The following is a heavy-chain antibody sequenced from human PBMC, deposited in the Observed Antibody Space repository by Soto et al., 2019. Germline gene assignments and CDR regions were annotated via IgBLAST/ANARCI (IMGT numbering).Heavy chain of an antibody. CDR3: ARELNTESSAYYSFAY. V-gene: IGHV1-18*01. Sequence: QVQLVQSGPEVKMPGASVKVSCKTSGYSFSAYGLAWLRQAPGQRPEWMGWVSTNNANTNYAQKFQGRVTMTTDTSTTTTYMELRSRRSDDTAVYYCARELNTESSAYYSFAYWGQGTLVTVPS. CDR1: GYSFSAYG. J-gene: IGHJ4*02. CDR2: VSTNNANT. D-gene: IGHD3-22*01.